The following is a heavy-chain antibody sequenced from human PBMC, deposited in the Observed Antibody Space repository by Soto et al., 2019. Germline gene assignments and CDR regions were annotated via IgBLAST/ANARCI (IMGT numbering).Heavy chain of an antibody. CDR3: ARSSSYYYYFAMDV. Sequence: QVQLQQWGAGLLKPSETLSLTCAVYGGSFNDYYSTWIRQSPGKGLEWIGEITHSGSTNYNPSLRCLVTISIDTSRNEFSLTLSSVTAADTAVYYCARSSSYYYYFAMDVWGQGTTVTVSS. V-gene: IGHV4-34*01. CDR1: GGSFNDYY. J-gene: IGHJ6*02. D-gene: IGHD2-2*01. CDR2: ITHSGST.